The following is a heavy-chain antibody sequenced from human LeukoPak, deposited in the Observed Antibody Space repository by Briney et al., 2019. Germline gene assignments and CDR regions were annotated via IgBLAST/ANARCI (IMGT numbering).Heavy chain of an antibody. V-gene: IGHV4-61*02. J-gene: IGHJ4*02. CDR2: IYTSGST. CDR1: GGSISSGSYY. CDR3: ARTDYYDAREDY. D-gene: IGHD3-22*01. Sequence: SETLSLTCTVSGGSISSGSYYWGWIRQPAWKGLEWFGRIYTSGSTNYNPSLKSRVTILVDTSKNQFSLKLSSVAAADTAVYYCARTDYYDAREDYWGQGTLVTVSS.